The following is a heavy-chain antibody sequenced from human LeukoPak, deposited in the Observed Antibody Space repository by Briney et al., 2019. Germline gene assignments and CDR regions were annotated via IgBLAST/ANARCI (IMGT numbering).Heavy chain of an antibody. Sequence: GGSLRLSCAASGSTFSSYAMSWVRQAPGKGLEWVSAISGSGGSTYYADSVKGRFTISRDNSKNTLYLQMNSLRAEDTAVYYCAKVEESFLVVPAAMLDYWGQGTLVTVSS. CDR1: GSTFSSYA. V-gene: IGHV3-23*01. D-gene: IGHD2-2*01. J-gene: IGHJ4*02. CDR2: ISGSGGST. CDR3: AKVEESFLVVPAAMLDY.